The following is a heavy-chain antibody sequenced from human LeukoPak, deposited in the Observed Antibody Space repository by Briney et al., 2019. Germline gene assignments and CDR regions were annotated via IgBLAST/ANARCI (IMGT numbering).Heavy chain of an antibody. D-gene: IGHD3-10*01. CDR2: ITTGVSTT. Sequence: PGGTLRLSCAASGFTFTSYNMHWVRHVSGKGLVWVSRITTGVSTTMFADSVKGRFTISRDNAKNTVHLQMSSLRAEDTAIYYCARGYYGDPVAFDYWGQGTLVTVSS. CDR3: ARGYYGDPVAFDY. V-gene: IGHV3-74*03. CDR1: GFTFTSYN. J-gene: IGHJ4*02.